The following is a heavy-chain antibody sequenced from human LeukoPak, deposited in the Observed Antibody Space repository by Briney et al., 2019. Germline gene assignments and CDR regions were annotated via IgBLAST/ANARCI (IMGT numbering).Heavy chain of an antibody. CDR3: AKGWHNSGYSSDIDY. V-gene: IGHV3-9*02. Sequence: PGGSLRLSCAASGFTSDDYAMHWVRQAPGKGLEWVSGISWNSGSIGYTDSVKGRFTISRDNAKNSLYLQMNSLRAEDTALYYCAKGWHNSGYSSDIDYWGQGTLVTVSS. D-gene: IGHD3-22*01. CDR2: ISWNSGSI. J-gene: IGHJ4*02. CDR1: GFTSDDYA.